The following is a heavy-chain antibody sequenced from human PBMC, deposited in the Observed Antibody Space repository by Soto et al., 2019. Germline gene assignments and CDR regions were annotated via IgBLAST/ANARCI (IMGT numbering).Heavy chain of an antibody. D-gene: IGHD3-16*01. Sequence: GGSLRLSCAASGFTFSSYGMHWVRQAPGKGLEWVAVISYDGSNKYYVDSVKGRFTISRDNAKNSLYLQMNSLRAEDTAVYYCLFGFDYWGQGTLVTVSS. CDR3: LFGFDY. CDR2: ISYDGSNK. V-gene: IGHV3-30*03. CDR1: GFTFSSYG. J-gene: IGHJ4*02.